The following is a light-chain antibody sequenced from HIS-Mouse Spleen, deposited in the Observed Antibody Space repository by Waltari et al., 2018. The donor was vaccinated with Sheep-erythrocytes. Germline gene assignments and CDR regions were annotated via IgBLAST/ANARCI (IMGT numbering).Light chain of an antibody. CDR3: YSAADNNLV. CDR1: VLAKKY. CDR2: KDS. V-gene: IGLV3-27*01. Sequence: SYELTQPSSVSVSPGQTARITCSGDVLAKKYARWFQQKPGQAPVLVIYKDSERPSGFPERFPGSGSGTTVTLAISGAQVEDEADYYCYSAADNNLVFGGGTKLTVL. J-gene: IGLJ3*02.